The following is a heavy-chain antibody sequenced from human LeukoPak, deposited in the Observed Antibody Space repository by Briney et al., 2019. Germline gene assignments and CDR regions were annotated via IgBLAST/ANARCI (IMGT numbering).Heavy chain of an antibody. CDR1: DDSISTSSYY. CDR3: ATVNTDLLSYFFDY. J-gene: IGHJ4*02. CDR2: IYYRGST. Sequence: PSETLSLTCTVSDDSISTSSYYWGWIRQPPGKGLEWIGNIYYRGSTYYNASLKSRVTISVDTSKTQLSLKLSPVTAADTAVYYCATVNTDLLSYFFDYWGQGTLVTVS. V-gene: IGHV4-39*01. D-gene: IGHD4-17*01.